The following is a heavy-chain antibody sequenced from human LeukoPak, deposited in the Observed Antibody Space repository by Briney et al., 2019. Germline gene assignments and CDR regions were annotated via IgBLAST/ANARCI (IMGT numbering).Heavy chain of an antibody. D-gene: IGHD6-6*01. CDR3: ARDPGVTPSIAAPEYYFDY. Sequence: GASIKVSCKASGYTFTDYYIHWVRQAPGQGLEWMGWINPNSGGTNYAQKFQGRVTMTRDTSISTAYMELSRLRSDDTAVYYCARDPGVTPSIAAPEYYFDYWGQGTLVTVSS. V-gene: IGHV1-2*02. J-gene: IGHJ4*02. CDR2: INPNSGGT. CDR1: GYTFTDYY.